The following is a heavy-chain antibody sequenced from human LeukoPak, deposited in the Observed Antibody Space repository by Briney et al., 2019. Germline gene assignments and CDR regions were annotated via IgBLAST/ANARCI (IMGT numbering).Heavy chain of an antibody. D-gene: IGHD6-6*01. J-gene: IGHJ6*02. CDR2: IYYSGRS. Sequence: SETLSLTCTVSGGSISSYYWSWIRQPPGKGLEWIGYIYYSGRSNYNPSLKSRVTISVDTSKNQFSLKLSSVTAADTAVYYCARRPRYSSSSRYYYYGMDVWGQGTTVSVS. CDR1: GGSISSYY. V-gene: IGHV4-59*08. CDR3: ARRPRYSSSSRYYYYGMDV.